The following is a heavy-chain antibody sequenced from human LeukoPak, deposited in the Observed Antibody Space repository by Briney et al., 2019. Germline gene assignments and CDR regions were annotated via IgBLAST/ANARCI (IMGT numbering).Heavy chain of an antibody. V-gene: IGHV3-30-3*01. D-gene: IGHD6-13*01. J-gene: IGHJ4*02. CDR3: AGDVPSEGTVGTLDS. CDR1: GFTFSSYA. Sequence: GGSLRPSCAASGFTFSSYAMHWVRQAPGKGLEWVAVISYDGSNKYYADSVKGRFTISRDNSRNTLYMQMNSLRAEDTAVYYCAGDVPSEGTVGTLDSWGQGTLVTVSS. CDR2: ISYDGSNK.